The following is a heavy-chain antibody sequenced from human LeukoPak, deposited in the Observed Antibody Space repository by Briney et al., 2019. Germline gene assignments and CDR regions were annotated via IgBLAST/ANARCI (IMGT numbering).Heavy chain of an antibody. CDR3: ARDLTVDSYGSRNRPWYPDY. J-gene: IGHJ4*02. V-gene: IGHV1-2*06. CDR1: GYTFTGYY. CDR2: INPNSGGT. Sequence: ASVKVSCKASGYTFTGYYMHWVRQAPGQGLEWMGRINPNSGGTNYAQKLQGRVTMTTDTSTSTAYMELRTLRSDDTAVYYCARDLTVDSYGSRNRPWYPDYWGQGTLVTVSS. D-gene: IGHD3-10*01.